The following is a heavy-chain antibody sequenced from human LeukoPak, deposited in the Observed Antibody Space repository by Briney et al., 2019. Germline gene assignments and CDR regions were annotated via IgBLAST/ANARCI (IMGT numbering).Heavy chain of an antibody. CDR3: ARHGYCGAECYTYFDS. Sequence: PSEPLSLPCPVSGASISGYYWSWIRRPPGKGLEWIGYIYYSGITNYNPSLKSRVTISLDTSKSQFSLKLASVTAADTAVYYCARHGYCGAECYTYFDSWGQGTLVSVSS. J-gene: IGHJ4*02. D-gene: IGHD2-21*01. CDR2: IYYSGIT. V-gene: IGHV4-59*08. CDR1: GASISGYY.